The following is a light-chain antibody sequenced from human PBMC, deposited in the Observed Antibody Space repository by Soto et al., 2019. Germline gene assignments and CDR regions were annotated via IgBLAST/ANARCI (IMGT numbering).Light chain of an antibody. CDR3: QQYNSYST. CDR2: QAS. J-gene: IGKJ1*01. V-gene: IGKV1-5*03. Sequence: DIQMTQSPSTLSASVGDRVTITCRASQSISSWLAWYQQKPGKAPKLLIYQASVLASGVPSRFSGSGSGTEFTRTISSLQPDDFATYYCQQYNSYSTFGQGTKVEIK. CDR1: QSISSW.